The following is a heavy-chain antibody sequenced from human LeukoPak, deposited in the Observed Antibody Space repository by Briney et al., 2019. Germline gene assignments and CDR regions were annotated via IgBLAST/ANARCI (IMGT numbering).Heavy chain of an antibody. V-gene: IGHV4-34*01. CDR1: GGSFSGYC. CDR2: INHSGST. Sequence: SETLSLTCAVYGGSFSGYCWSWIRQPPGKGLEWIGEINHSGSTNYNPSLKSRVTISVDTSKNQFSLKLSSVTAADTAVYYCARVGFGSGSPNFDYWGQGTLVTVSS. CDR3: ARVGFGSGSPNFDY. D-gene: IGHD3-10*01. J-gene: IGHJ4*02.